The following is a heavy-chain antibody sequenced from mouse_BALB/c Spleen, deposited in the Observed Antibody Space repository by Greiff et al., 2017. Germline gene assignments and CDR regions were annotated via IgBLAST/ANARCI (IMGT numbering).Heavy chain of an antibody. CDR1: GDSITSGY. Sequence: EVKLVESGPSLVKPSQTLSLTCSVTGDSITSGYWNWIRKFPGNKLEYMGYISYSGSTYYNPSLKSRISITRDTSKNQYYLQLNSVTTEDTATYYCARSPYGHDKGFAYWGQGTLVTVSA. D-gene: IGHD2-2*01. CDR2: ISYSGST. J-gene: IGHJ3*01. V-gene: IGHV3-8*02. CDR3: ARSPYGHDKGFAY.